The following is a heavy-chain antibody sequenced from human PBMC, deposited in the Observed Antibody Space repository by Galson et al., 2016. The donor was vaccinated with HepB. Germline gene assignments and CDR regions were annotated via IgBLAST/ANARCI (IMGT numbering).Heavy chain of an antibody. CDR1: GFRLSSYS. CDR3: ARENYDNIWGSFNNYYYYGVDV. CDR2: VQQDGNEK. J-gene: IGHJ6*02. V-gene: IGHV3-7*01. D-gene: IGHD3-16*01. Sequence: SLRLSCAASGFRLSSYSMTWVRQAPGNGLEWVASVQQDGNEKQYADSVKGRFTISRDNAKNSLYLQMDSLRAEDTAVYSCARENYDNIWGSFNNYYYYGVDVWGQGTTVTVSS.